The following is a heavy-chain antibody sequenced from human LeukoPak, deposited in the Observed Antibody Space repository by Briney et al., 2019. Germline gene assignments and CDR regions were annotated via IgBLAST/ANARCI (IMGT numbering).Heavy chain of an antibody. CDR3: ARGPNRYSSGWYYFDS. CDR2: VYYSGST. Sequence: SETLSLTCTVSGGSLTNYYWSWIRQPPGKGLEWIGYVYYSGSTKYHPSLESRVTLSIDTSKSQFSLRVKSVTTADTAVYYCARGPNRYSSGWYYFDSWGQGTLVTVSS. J-gene: IGHJ4*02. V-gene: IGHV4-59*01. D-gene: IGHD6-19*01. CDR1: GGSLTNYY.